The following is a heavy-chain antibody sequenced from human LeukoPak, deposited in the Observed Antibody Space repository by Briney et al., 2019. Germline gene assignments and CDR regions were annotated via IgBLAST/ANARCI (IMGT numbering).Heavy chain of an antibody. CDR3: ARPRNYDFWSGYPESYYYYYGMDV. J-gene: IGHJ6*02. D-gene: IGHD3-3*01. V-gene: IGHV3-21*01. CDR1: GFTFSSYS. Sequence: PGGSLRLSCAASGFTFSSYSMNWVRQAPGKGLEWVSSISSSSSYIYYADSVKGRFTISRGNAKNSLYLQMNSLRAEDTAVYYCARPRNYDFWSGYPESYYYYYGMDVWGQGTTVTVSS. CDR2: ISSSSSYI.